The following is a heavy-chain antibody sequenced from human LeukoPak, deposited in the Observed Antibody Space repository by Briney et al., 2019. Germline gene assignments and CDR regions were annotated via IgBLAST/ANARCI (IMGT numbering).Heavy chain of an antibody. D-gene: IGHD2-15*01. CDR1: GGSISSSSYY. Sequence: SETLSLTCTVSGGSISSSSYYWGWIRQPPGKGLEWIGSIYYSGSTYYNPSLKSRVTISVDTSKNQFSLKLSSVTAADTAVYYCNAVVVAATLWFDPWGQGTLVTVCS. CDR2: IYYSGST. V-gene: IGHV4-39*01. J-gene: IGHJ5*02. CDR3: NAVVVAATLWFDP.